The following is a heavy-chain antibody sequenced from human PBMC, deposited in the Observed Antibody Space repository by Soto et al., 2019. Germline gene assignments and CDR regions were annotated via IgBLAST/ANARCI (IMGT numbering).Heavy chain of an antibody. V-gene: IGHV1-69*02. D-gene: IGHD3-9*01. J-gene: IGHJ4*02. CDR3: AKPPRYFDWPETDY. CDR2: IIPILGIA. CDR1: GGTFSSYT. Sequence: SVKVSCKASGGTFSSYTISWVRQAPGQGLEWMGRIIPILGIANYAQKFQGRVTITADKSTSTAYMELSSLRSEDTAVYYCAKPPRYFDWPETDYWGQGTLVTVSS.